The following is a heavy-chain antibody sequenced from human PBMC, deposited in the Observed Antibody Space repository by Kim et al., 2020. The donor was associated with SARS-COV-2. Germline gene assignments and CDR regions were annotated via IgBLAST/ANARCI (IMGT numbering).Heavy chain of an antibody. D-gene: IGHD3-3*01. V-gene: IGHV4-34*01. Sequence: SETLSLTCAVYGGSFSGYYWSWIRQPPGKGLEWIGEINHSGSTNYNPSLKSRVTISVDTSKNQFSLKLSSVTAADTAVYYCTFWSGPYGWFDPWGQGTLV. CDR3: TFWSGPYGWFDP. CDR1: GGSFSGYY. J-gene: IGHJ5*02. CDR2: INHSGST.